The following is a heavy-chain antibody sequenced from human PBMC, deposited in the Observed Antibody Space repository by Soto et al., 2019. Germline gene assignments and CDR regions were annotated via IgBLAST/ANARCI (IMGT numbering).Heavy chain of an antibody. CDR2: INAGDGNT. CDR3: ASAYCCGDCSNYYFGIVV. D-gene: IGHD2-21*02. Sequence: ASVNVSCKASGYTFTSYAIHWVRHAPGQRLEWMGWINAGDGNTKYSQKFQGRVTITRDTSASTAYMELSSLRSEDTAVYYCASAYCCGDCSNYYFGIVVLREGTTVTV. J-gene: IGHJ6*02. V-gene: IGHV1-3*01. CDR1: GYTFTSYA.